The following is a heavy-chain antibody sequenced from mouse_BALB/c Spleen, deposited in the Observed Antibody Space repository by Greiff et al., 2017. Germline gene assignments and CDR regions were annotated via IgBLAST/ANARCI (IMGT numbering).Heavy chain of an antibody. CDR2: ISSGSSTI. CDR1: GFTFSSFG. D-gene: IGHD2-1*01. Sequence: DVMLVESGGGLVQPGGSRKLSCAASGFTFSSFGMHWVRQAPEKGLEWVAYISSGSSTIYYADTVKGRFTISRDNPKNTLFLQMTSLRSEDTAMYYCARSLYGNSWFAYWGQGTLVTVSA. J-gene: IGHJ3*01. V-gene: IGHV5-17*02. CDR3: ARSLYGNSWFAY.